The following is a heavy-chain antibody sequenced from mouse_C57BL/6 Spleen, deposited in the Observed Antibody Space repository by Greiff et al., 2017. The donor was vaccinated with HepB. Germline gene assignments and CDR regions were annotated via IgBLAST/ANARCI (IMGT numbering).Heavy chain of an antibody. V-gene: IGHV14-4*01. Sequence: EVQLQQSGAELVRPGASVKLSCTASGFNIKDDYMHWVKQRPEQGLEWIGWIDPENGDTEYASKFQGKATITADTSSNTAYLQLSSLTSEDTAVYYCTPRFYGSSPRFDVWGTGTTVTVSS. CDR2: IDPENGDT. CDR1: GFNIKDDY. D-gene: IGHD1-1*01. J-gene: IGHJ1*03. CDR3: TPRFYGSSPRFDV.